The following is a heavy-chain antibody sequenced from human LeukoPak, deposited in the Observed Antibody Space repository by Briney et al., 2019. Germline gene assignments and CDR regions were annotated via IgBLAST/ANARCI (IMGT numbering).Heavy chain of an antibody. CDR2: INHSGST. V-gene: IGHV4-34*01. J-gene: IGHJ6*02. CDR1: GGSFSGYY. D-gene: IGHD2-2*02. Sequence: ASETLSLTCAVYGGSFSGYYWSWIRQPPGKGLEWIGEINHSGSTNYNPSLKSRVTISVDTSKNQFSLKLSSVTAADTAVYYCARGRGKYQLLYLPHPSYGMDVWGRGTTVTVSS. CDR3: ARGRGKYQLLYLPHPSYGMDV.